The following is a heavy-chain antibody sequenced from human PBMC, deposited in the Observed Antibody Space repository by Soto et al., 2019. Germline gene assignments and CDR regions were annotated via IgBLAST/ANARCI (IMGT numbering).Heavy chain of an antibody. CDR3: AKHLWFGGSVFDP. V-gene: IGHV1-3*01. D-gene: IGHD3-10*01. CDR1: GYTFTSYA. CDR2: INAGNGNT. J-gene: IGHJ5*02. Sequence: ASVKVSCKASGYTFTSYAMHWVRQAPGQRLEWMGWINAGNGNTKYSQKFQGRVTITRDTSASTAYTVHLQMNSLRPEDTAVYYCAKHLWFGGSVFDPWGQGTLVTVSS.